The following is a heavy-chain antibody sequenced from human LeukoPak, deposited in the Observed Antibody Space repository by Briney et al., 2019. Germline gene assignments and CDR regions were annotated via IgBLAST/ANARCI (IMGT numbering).Heavy chain of an antibody. CDR2: IRYDGSNK. J-gene: IGHJ4*02. V-gene: IGHV3-30*02. CDR1: GFTFSSYG. CDR3: AKDDSGYDGFDY. Sequence: PGGSLRLSCAASGFTFSSYGMHWVRQAPGKGLEWVAFIRYDGSNKYYADSVKGRFTISRDNSRNTLYLQMNSLRAEDTAVYYCAKDDSGYDGFDYWGQGTLVTVSS. D-gene: IGHD5-12*01.